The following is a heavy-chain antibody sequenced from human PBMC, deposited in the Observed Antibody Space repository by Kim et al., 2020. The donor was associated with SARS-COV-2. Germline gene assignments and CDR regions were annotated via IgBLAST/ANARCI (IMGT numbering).Heavy chain of an antibody. J-gene: IGHJ5*02. CDR3: ARGGITMIVVVTPGGNNWFDP. V-gene: IGHV1-69*13. CDR2: IIPIFGTA. D-gene: IGHD3-22*01. CDR1: GGTFSSYA. Sequence: SVKVSCKASGGTFSSYAISWVRQAPGQGLEWMGGIIPIFGTANYAQKFQGRVTITADESTSTAYMELSSLRSEDTAVYYCARGGITMIVVVTPGGNNWFDPWGQGTLVTVSS.